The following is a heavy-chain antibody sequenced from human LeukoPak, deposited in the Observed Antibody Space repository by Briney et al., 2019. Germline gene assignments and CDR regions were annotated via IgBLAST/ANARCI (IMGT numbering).Heavy chain of an antibody. D-gene: IGHD4-11*01. CDR2: IYYSGST. Sequence: SETLSLTCTVSGGSISSSSYYWGWIRQPPGKGLEWIGSIYYSGSTYYNPSLKSRVTISVDTSKNQFSLKLCSVTAADTAVYYCAREAKTTPFDYWGQGTLVTVSS. CDR1: GGSISSSSYY. J-gene: IGHJ4*02. CDR3: AREAKTTPFDY. V-gene: IGHV4-39*02.